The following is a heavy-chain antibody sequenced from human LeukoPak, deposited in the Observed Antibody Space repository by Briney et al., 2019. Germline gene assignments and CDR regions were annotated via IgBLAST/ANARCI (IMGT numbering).Heavy chain of an antibody. Sequence: SVKVSCKASGGTFSNYGISWVRQAPGQGLEWMGVIIPIFGTTNYAQKFQGRVTITADGSTSTAYMQLSSLRSEDTAVYYCATMTTFDPWGQGTLVTVSP. D-gene: IGHD3-22*01. CDR2: IIPIFGTT. CDR1: GGTFSNYG. V-gene: IGHV1-69*01. CDR3: ATMTTFDP. J-gene: IGHJ5*02.